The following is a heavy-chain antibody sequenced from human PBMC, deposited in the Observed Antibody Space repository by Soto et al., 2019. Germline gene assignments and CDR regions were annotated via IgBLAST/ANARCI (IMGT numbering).Heavy chain of an antibody. CDR2: MNPNSGNT. Sequence: QVELVQSGAEVKKPGASVKVSCKASGYTFTRYDINWLRQATGQGLEWMGWMNPNSGNTGYAQKFQGRVTMTRNTSISTAYMELSSLRSEDTAVYYCARGYCSGGSCYPGDWYDPWGQGTLVTVSS. V-gene: IGHV1-8*01. CDR1: GYTFTRYD. D-gene: IGHD2-15*01. J-gene: IGHJ5*02. CDR3: ARGYCSGGSCYPGDWYDP.